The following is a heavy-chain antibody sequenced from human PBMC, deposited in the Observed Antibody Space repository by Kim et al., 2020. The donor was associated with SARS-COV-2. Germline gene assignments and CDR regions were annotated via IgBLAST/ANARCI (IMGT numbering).Heavy chain of an antibody. D-gene: IGHD3-10*01. CDR2: INTNTGNP. V-gene: IGHV7-4-1*02. J-gene: IGHJ5*02. CDR3: ARDGGSGSYAEGAGSFDP. CDR1: GYTFTSYA. Sequence: ASMKVSCKASGYTFTSYAMNWVRQAPGQGLEWMGWINTNTGNPTYAQGFTGRFVFSLDTSVSTAYLQISSLKAEDTAVYYCARDGGSGSYAEGAGSFDPWGQGTLVTVSS.